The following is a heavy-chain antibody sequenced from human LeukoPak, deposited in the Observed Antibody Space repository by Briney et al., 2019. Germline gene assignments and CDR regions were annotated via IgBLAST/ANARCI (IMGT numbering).Heavy chain of an antibody. Sequence: GRSLRLSCAASGFTFSSYAMHWVRQAPGKGLEWVAVISYDGSNKYYADSVKGRFTISRDHSKNTLYLQMNSLRAEDTAVYYCAREGDYDFDYWGQGTLVTVSS. V-gene: IGHV3-30-3*01. CDR1: GFTFSSYA. CDR3: AREGDYDFDY. D-gene: IGHD4-17*01. CDR2: ISYDGSNK. J-gene: IGHJ4*02.